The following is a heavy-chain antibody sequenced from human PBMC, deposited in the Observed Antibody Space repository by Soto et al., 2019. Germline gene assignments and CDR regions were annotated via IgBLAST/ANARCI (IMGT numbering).Heavy chain of an antibody. J-gene: IGHJ4*02. D-gene: IGHD3-22*01. CDR1: GYTFTSYA. CDR3: ARSAYYYDSSGSLLY. V-gene: IGHV1-3*01. Sequence: ASVKVSCKASGYTFTSYAMHWVRQAPGQRLEWMGWINAGNGNTKYSQKFQGRVTITRDTSASTAYMELSSLRSEDTAVYYCARSAYYYDSSGSLLYWGQGTLVT. CDR2: INAGNGNT.